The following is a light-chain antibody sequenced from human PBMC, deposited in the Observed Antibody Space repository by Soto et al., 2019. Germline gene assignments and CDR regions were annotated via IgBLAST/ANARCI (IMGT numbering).Light chain of an antibody. V-gene: IGKV1-5*01. CDR2: DAS. CDR3: QQYHSYWT. Sequence: DIQMTQSPSTLSASVGDRVTITCRASQSISSWLAWYQQKPGKXPXXLIYDASSLESGVPSRFSGSGSGTEFTLTITSLQPDDFATDDCQQYHSYWTFGQGTKVDIK. J-gene: IGKJ1*01. CDR1: QSISSW.